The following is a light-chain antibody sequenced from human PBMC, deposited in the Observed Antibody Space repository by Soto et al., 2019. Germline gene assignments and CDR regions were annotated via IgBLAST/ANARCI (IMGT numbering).Light chain of an antibody. Sequence: DIVLTQSPGTLSLSPGERVTLSCRASQSVSSGYVAWYQQKPGQSPRLLIYDASNRATGIPDRFSGSGSGTDFTLTISRLEPEDVAVFYCQQYGNSPITFGQGTRLEMK. CDR1: QSVSSGY. CDR3: QQYGNSPIT. CDR2: DAS. J-gene: IGKJ5*01. V-gene: IGKV3-20*01.